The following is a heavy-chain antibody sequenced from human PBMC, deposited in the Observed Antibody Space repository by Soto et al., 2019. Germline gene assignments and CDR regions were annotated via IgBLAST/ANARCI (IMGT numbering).Heavy chain of an antibody. D-gene: IGHD2-2*01. Sequence: EVQLLESGGGLVQPGGSLRLSCAASGFTFNNYAMGWVRQAPGKGLEWVSAITDSGDDTYYIDSVKGRFTISRDNSKSTLYLQMNSLRAEDTAIYYCAKLGSSSWSPNYYFDYLGQGTLVTVSS. J-gene: IGHJ4*02. CDR1: GFTFNNYA. CDR2: ITDSGDDT. CDR3: AKLGSSSWSPNYYFDY. V-gene: IGHV3-23*01.